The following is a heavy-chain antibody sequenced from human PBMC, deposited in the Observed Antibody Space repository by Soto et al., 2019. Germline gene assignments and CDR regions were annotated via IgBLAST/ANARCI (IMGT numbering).Heavy chain of an antibody. CDR1: GFTFSSYE. D-gene: IGHD6-19*01. J-gene: IGHJ2*01. CDR2: ISSSGSTI. CDR3: ARYSSGWSRGWYFDL. Sequence: PGGSLRLSCAASGFTFSSYEMNWVRQAPGKGLEWVSYISSSGSTIYYADSVKGRFTISRDNAKNSLYLQMNSLRAEDTAVYYRARYSSGWSRGWYFDLWGRGTLVTVSS. V-gene: IGHV3-48*03.